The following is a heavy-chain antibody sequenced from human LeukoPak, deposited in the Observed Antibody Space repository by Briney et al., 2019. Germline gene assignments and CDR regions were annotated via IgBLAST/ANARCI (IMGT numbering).Heavy chain of an antibody. Sequence: GRSLRLSCAASGFTFSSYAMHWVRQAPGKGLEWVAVISYDGSNKYYADSVKGRFTISRDNSKNTLYLQMNSLRAEDTAVYYCARDASFIDYGDYVHIDYWGQGTLVTVSS. CDR3: ARDASFIDYGDYVHIDY. D-gene: IGHD4-17*01. J-gene: IGHJ4*02. CDR1: GFTFSSYA. V-gene: IGHV3-30-3*01. CDR2: ISYDGSNK.